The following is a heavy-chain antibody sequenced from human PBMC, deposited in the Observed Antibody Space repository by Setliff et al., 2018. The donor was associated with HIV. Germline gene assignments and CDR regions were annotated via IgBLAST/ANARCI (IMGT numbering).Heavy chain of an antibody. CDR2: INPYNGAT. Sequence: ASVKVSCKASGYTFFEYYMFWLRQAPGQGLEWMGWINPYNGATKAAHKFQGRVTVTRDTSITTTYMELTRLTSDDTAIYYCARAPIYCGGDCYLFDSWGQGTLVTVSS. CDR3: ARAPIYCGGDCYLFDS. J-gene: IGHJ4*02. D-gene: IGHD2-21*02. V-gene: IGHV1-2*02. CDR1: GYTFFEYY.